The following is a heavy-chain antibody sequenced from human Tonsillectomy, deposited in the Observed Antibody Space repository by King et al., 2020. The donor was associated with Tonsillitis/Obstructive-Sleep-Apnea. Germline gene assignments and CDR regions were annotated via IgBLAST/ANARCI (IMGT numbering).Heavy chain of an antibody. V-gene: IGHV1-18*01. CDR2: ISAYNGNT. CDR3: GRIRLYCSSTSCYPQGAFDI. J-gene: IGHJ3*02. CDR1: GYTFTSYG. Sequence: VQLVESGAEVKKPGASVKVSCQASGYTFTSYGVSWVRQAPGQGLEWMAWISAYNGNTNYTQNLQDRATMTTDTSTSTAYLELRSLRSDDTAVYYCGRIRLYCSSTSCYPQGAFDIWGQGTMVTVSS. D-gene: IGHD2-2*01.